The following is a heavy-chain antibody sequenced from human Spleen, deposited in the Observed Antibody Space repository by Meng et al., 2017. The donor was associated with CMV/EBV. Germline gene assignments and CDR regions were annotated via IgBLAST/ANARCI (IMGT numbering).Heavy chain of an antibody. CDR2: INHSGST. Sequence: SETLSLTCAVYGGSFSGYYWSWIRQPPGKGLEWIGEINHSGSTNYNPSLKSRVTISVDTSKNQFSLNLRSVTAADTAVYYCARGEYSSSSSPFDYWGQGTLVTVSS. CDR3: ARGEYSSSSSPFDY. CDR1: GGSFSGYY. V-gene: IGHV4-34*01. D-gene: IGHD6-6*01. J-gene: IGHJ4*02.